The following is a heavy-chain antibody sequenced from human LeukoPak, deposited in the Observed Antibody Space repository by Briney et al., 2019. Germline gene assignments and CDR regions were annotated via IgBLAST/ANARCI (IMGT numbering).Heavy chain of an antibody. Sequence: GGSLRLSCAASGFTFSNYGMNWVRQTAGKGLEWVSAISGGGDITYYADSVKGRFTISRDNSKDTLFLQVHSLRPGDTAVYYCVREDTPATANYWGQGTLVTISS. CDR1: GFTFSNYG. V-gene: IGHV3-23*01. D-gene: IGHD2-21*02. CDR2: ISGGGDIT. J-gene: IGHJ4*02. CDR3: VREDTPATANY.